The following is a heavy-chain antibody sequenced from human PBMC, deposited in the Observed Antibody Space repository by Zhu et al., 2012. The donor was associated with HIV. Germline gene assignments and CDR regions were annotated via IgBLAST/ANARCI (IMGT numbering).Heavy chain of an antibody. Sequence: QVQLQESGPGLVKPSETLSLTCGVSGYSISSGFYWGWIRQSPGKGLEWIASISHRGNTYHNPSLERRVTISIDTSKNEFSLKLSSMTAADTAIYYCARRELGRSEADWFDPWSQGTLVTVSS. CDR3: ARRELGRSEADWFDP. V-gene: IGHV4-38-2*01. D-gene: IGHD6-13*01. J-gene: IGHJ5*02. CDR1: GYSISSGFY. CDR2: ISHRGNT.